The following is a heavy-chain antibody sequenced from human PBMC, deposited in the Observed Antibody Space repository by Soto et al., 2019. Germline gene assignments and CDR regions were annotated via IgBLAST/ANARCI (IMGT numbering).Heavy chain of an antibody. V-gene: IGHV4-39*01. CDR3: ARHVNPWAQGAFDI. CDR1: GGSISSSSYY. CDR2: IYYSGST. J-gene: IGHJ3*02. Sequence: QLQLQESGPGLVKPSETLSLTCTVSGGSISSSSYYWGWIRQPPGKGLEWIGSIYYSGSTYYNPTLQCRVAISVDTSKNQFSLKLSSVTAADTAVYYCARHVNPWAQGAFDIWGQGTMVAVSS. D-gene: IGHD7-27*01.